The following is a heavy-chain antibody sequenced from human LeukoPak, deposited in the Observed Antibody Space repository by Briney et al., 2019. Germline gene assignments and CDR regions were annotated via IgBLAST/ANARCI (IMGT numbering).Heavy chain of an antibody. CDR1: GFTFSSYS. Sequence: GGSLRLSCAASGFTFSSYSMNWVCQAPGKGLEWVSSISSSSSYIYYADSVKGRFTISRDNAKNSLYLQMNSLRAEDTAVYYCARDSPERGFDPWGQGTLVTVSS. V-gene: IGHV3-21*01. CDR2: ISSSSSYI. CDR3: ARDSPERGFDP. J-gene: IGHJ5*02. D-gene: IGHD1-14*01.